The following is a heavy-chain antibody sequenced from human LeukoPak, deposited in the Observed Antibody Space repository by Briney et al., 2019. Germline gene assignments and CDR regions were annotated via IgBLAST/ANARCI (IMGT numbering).Heavy chain of an antibody. CDR1: GFTFSSYA. J-gene: IGHJ4*02. V-gene: IGHV3-23*01. D-gene: IGHD2-15*01. CDR3: AKGNIVVVVAASGEYDY. Sequence: GGSLRLSCAASGFTFSSYAMSWVRQAPGKGLEWVSAISGSGGSTYYADSVKGRFTISRDNSENTLYLQMNSLRAEDTAVYYCAKGNIVVVVAASGEYDYWGQGTLVTVSS. CDR2: ISGSGGST.